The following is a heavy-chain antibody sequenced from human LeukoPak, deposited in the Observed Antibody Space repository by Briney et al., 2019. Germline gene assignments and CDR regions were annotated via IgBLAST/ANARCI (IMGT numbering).Heavy chain of an antibody. Sequence: PGGSLRLSCAASGFTFSSYGMPWVRQAPGKGLEWVAVIWYDGSNKYYADSVKGRFTISRDNSKNTLYLQMNSLRAGDTAVYYCARAQGYSFRFDPWGQGTLVTVSS. J-gene: IGHJ5*02. D-gene: IGHD4-4*01. CDR1: GFTFSSYG. CDR3: ARAQGYSFRFDP. CDR2: IWYDGSNK. V-gene: IGHV3-33*01.